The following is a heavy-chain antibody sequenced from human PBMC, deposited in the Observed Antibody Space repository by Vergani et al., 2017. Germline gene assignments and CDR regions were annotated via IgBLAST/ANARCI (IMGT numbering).Heavy chain of an antibody. CDR2: ISYDGSNK. CDR3: AKDSSRRVVHFDY. J-gene: IGHJ4*02. Sequence: VQLVESGGGLVKPGGSLRLSCAASGFTFSSYAMHWVRQAPGKGLEWVAVISYDGSNKYYADSVKGRFTISRDNSKNTLYLQMNSLRAEDTAVYYCAKDSSRRVVHFDYWGQGTLVTVSS. V-gene: IGHV3-30-3*01. D-gene: IGHD6-13*01. CDR1: GFTFSSYA.